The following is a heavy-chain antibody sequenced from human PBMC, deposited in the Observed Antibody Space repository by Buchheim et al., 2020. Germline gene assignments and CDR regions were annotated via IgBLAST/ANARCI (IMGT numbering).Heavy chain of an antibody. J-gene: IGHJ5*02. V-gene: IGHV1-24*01. CDR3: ATDTGYCSSTSCYGGRDLNWFDP. CDR1: GYTLTELS. Sequence: QVQLVQSGAEVKKPGASVKVSCKVSGYTLTELSMHWVRQAPGKGLEWMGGFDPEDGETIYAQKFQGRVTMTEDTSTDTAYMELSSLRSEDTAVYYCATDTGYCSSTSCYGGRDLNWFDPWGQGTL. D-gene: IGHD2-2*01. CDR2: FDPEDGET.